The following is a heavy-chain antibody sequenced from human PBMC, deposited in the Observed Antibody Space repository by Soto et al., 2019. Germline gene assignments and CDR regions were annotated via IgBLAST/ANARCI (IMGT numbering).Heavy chain of an antibody. CDR3: ARARLDTPALDY. CDR1: GFGFSSYA. V-gene: IGHV3-30-3*01. CDR2: ISYDASNK. J-gene: IGHJ4*02. D-gene: IGHD2-2*01. Sequence: VESGGGVVQPGRSLRLSCAASGFGFSSYAMHWVRQAPGKGLEWVAAISYDASNKYYADSVKGRFTISRDNSKNTLYLQMNSLRAEDTAVYYCARARLDTPALDYWGQGTLVTVSS.